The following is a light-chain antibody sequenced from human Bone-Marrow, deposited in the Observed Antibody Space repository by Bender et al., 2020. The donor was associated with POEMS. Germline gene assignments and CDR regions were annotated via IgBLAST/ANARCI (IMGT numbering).Light chain of an antibody. V-gene: IGLV2-14*03. CDR3: SSYTARSTYV. CDR1: SRDIGRYNY. CDR2: DVS. Sequence: QSALTQPASVSGSPGQSIAISCTGTSRDIGRYNYVSWFQQHPGRVPRLVVYDVSNRPSGVSNRFSGSKSGNTASLTISGLQAEDEADYYCSSYTARSTYVFGIGTKVTVL. J-gene: IGLJ1*01.